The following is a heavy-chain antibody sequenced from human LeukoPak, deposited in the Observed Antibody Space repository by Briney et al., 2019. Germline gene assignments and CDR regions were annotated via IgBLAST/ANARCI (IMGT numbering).Heavy chain of an antibody. Sequence: SSETLSLTCTVSGGSISSYYWSWIRQPPGKGLEWIGYIYYSGSTNYNPSLKSRVTISVDTSKNQFSLKLSSVTAADTAVYYCARAVGYQLLLRWFDPWGQGTLVTVSS. V-gene: IGHV4-59*01. CDR2: IYYSGST. CDR3: ARAVGYQLLLRWFDP. J-gene: IGHJ5*02. D-gene: IGHD2-2*01. CDR1: GGSISSYY.